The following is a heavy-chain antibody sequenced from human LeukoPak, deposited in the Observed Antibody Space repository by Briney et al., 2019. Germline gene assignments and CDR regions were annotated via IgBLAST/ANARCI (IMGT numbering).Heavy chain of an antibody. CDR3: ARDEQWGLLPVY. CDR1: GYTFTSYG. V-gene: IGHV1-18*01. Sequence: ASVKVSCKASGYTFTSYGISWVRQAPGQGLEWMGWISAYDGNTNYAQKLQGRVTMTTDTSTSTAYMGLRSLRSDDTAVYYCARDEQWGLLPVYWGQGTLVTVSS. J-gene: IGHJ4*02. CDR2: ISAYDGNT. D-gene: IGHD1-26*01.